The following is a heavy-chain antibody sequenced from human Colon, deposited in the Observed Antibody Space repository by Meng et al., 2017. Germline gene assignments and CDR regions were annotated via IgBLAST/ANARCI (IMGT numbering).Heavy chain of an antibody. CDR2: VFHTGGT. CDR1: GSSITTRNW. J-gene: IGHJ4*02. Sequence: GHLQDSGPGLVKPSDTLALTCAFPGSSITTRNWWNWVRQAPGKGLEWIGDVFHTGGTSYNPSLESRLTISVDRSKNQFYLNLRSVTAADTATYYCARGGDWGFDYWGPGTLVTVSS. D-gene: IGHD3-16*01. V-gene: IGHV4-4*02. CDR3: ARGGDWGFDY.